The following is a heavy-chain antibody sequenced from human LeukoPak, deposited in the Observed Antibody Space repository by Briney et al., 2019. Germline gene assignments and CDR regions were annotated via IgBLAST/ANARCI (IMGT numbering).Heavy chain of an antibody. V-gene: IGHV4-59*01. D-gene: IGHD3-10*01. CDR1: GGSISSYY. Sequence: SETLSLTCTVSGGSISSYYWSWIRQPPGKGLEWIGYVSYSGSTNYNPSLKSRVTTSVDTSTNQFSLKLSSVTAADTAVYYCARNVGGLRGFEYWGQGTLVTVSS. CDR2: VSYSGST. J-gene: IGHJ4*02. CDR3: ARNVGGLRGFEY.